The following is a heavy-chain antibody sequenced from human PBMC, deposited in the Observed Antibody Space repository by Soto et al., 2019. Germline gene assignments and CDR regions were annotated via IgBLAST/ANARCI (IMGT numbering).Heavy chain of an antibody. V-gene: IGHV4-4*02. CDR1: GGSVRAPDW. CDR2: VHISGHS. Sequence: SETLSLTCTLSGGSVRAPDWWNWVRQSPDKGLEWIAEVHISGHSNYNPSLRSRVSVSIDSSKNQFYLNLNSVTAADTAIYYCARVSQGFSANNCYFDHWGQGTQLTVSS. CDR3: ARVSQGFSANNCYFDH. D-gene: IGHD1-1*01. J-gene: IGHJ4*03.